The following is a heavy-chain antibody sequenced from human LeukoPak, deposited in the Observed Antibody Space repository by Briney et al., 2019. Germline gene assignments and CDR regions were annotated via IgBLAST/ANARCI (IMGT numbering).Heavy chain of an antibody. D-gene: IGHD3-16*02. CDR3: ATEPFNPLLGGITFQH. V-gene: IGHV3-30-3*01. CDR1: GFTFSSYA. J-gene: IGHJ1*01. CDR2: ISYDGSNE. Sequence: GGSLRLSCAASGFTFSSYAMHWVRQAPGKGLEWVAVISYDGSNEYYPDSVKGRFTISRDNSKNTLYLQMNSLRADDTAMYYCATEPFNPLLGGITFQHWGQGTLVTVSS.